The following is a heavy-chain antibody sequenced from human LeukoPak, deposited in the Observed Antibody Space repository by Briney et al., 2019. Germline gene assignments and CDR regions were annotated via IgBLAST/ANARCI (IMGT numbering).Heavy chain of an antibody. CDR1: GFTFSDYF. V-gene: IGHV3-11*01. CDR2: ITTGGDAI. Sequence: GGSLRLSCAASGFTFSDYFMTWIRQAPGKGLEWVSYITTGGDAIHYADSVRGRFTISRDDAKNSLYLQLNSLRAEDTAVYFCARGYCGTVNCYWEYFDYWGQGTLVTVSS. J-gene: IGHJ4*02. D-gene: IGHD2-15*01. CDR3: ARGYCGTVNCYWEYFDY.